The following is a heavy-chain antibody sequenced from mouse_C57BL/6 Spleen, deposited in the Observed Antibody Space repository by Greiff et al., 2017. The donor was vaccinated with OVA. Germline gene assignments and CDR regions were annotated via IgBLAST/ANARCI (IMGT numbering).Heavy chain of an antibody. CDR3: TTDGYYRYFDV. D-gene: IGHD2-3*01. V-gene: IGHV1-15*01. J-gene: IGHJ1*03. Sequence: VKLMESGAELVRPGASVTLSCKASGYTFTDYEMHWVKQTPVHGLEWIGAIDPETGGTAYNQKFKGKAILTADKSSSTAYMELRSLTSEDSAVYYCTTDGYYRYFDVWGKGTTVTVSS. CDR1: GYTFTDYE. CDR2: IDPETGGT.